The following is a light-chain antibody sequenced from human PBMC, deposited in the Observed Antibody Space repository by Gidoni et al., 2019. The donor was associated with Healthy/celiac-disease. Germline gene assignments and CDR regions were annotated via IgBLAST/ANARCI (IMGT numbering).Light chain of an antibody. CDR1: KSISSY. Sequence: DIQMTQSPSSRSASVGDRVTITCRASKSISSYLNWYQQKPGEAPKLLIYAASSFQSGVPSRFSGSGSGTDFTLTISSLQPEDFATYYGQQSYSTPLTFGGGTKVEIK. CDR2: AAS. J-gene: IGKJ4*01. CDR3: QQSYSTPLT. V-gene: IGKV1-39*01.